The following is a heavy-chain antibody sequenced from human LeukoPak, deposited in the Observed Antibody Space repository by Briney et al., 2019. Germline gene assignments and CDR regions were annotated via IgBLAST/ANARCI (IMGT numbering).Heavy chain of an antibody. D-gene: IGHD3-10*01. CDR3: ARVSYYGSGSPYYFDY. V-gene: IGHV6-1*01. Sequence: SQTLSLTCAISGDSVSSNSAAWNWIRQSPSRGLEWLGRTYYRSKWYNDYAVSVKSRITINPDTSKNQFSLQLNSVTPEDTAVYYCARVSYYGSGSPYYFDYWGQGTLVTVSS. CDR1: GDSVSSNSAA. CDR2: TYYRSKWYN. J-gene: IGHJ4*02.